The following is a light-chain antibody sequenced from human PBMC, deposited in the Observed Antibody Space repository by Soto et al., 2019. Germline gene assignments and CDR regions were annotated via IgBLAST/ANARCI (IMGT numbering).Light chain of an antibody. CDR2: DAS. CDR1: QNISKY. Sequence: DIQMTQSPSSLTASVGDRVTITCQTSQNISKYLIWYQQSPGKAPNLLISDASNLEAGVPSRFSGRGSGTHFTLTISIRQPEDMGSYYCHQYDDLPYTFGQGNSQQIK. CDR3: HQYDDLPYT. V-gene: IGKV1-33*01. J-gene: IGKJ2*01.